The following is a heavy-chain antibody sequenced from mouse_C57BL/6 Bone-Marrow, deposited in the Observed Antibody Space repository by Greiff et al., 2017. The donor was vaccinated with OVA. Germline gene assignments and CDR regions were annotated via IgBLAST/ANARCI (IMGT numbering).Heavy chain of an antibody. CDR3: ARKGDYYGRGYFDV. D-gene: IGHD1-1*01. V-gene: IGHV1-82*01. CDR1: GYAFSSSW. Sequence: VMLVESGPELVKPGVSVKISCKASGYAFSSSWMNWVKQRPGQGLEWIGRIYPGDGDTNYNGKFKGKATLTADKSSSTAYMQLSSLTSEDSEVYVGARKGDYYGRGYFDVWGTGTTVTVSS. J-gene: IGHJ1*03. CDR2: IYPGDGDT.